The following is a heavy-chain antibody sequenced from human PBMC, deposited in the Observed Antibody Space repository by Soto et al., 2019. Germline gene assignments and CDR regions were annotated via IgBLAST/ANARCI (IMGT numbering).Heavy chain of an antibody. D-gene: IGHD3-10*01. CDR1: GYTFTSYT. J-gene: IGHJ4*02. Sequence: QVQLVQSGAEVKKPGASVKVSCKASGYTFTSYTLHWVRQAPGQRLEWMGWINTGNGNTKYSQKFKGRVTITRDTSASTAYMELSSLRSEDTAVYYCARGDTMVRGVIIDYFDYWGQGTLVTVSS. CDR3: ARGDTMVRGVIIDYFDY. V-gene: IGHV1-3*04. CDR2: INTGNGNT.